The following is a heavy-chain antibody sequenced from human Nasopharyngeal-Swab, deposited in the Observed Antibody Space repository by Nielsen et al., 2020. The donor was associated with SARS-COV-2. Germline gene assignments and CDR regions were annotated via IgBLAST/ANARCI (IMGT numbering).Heavy chain of an antibody. Sequence: GGSLRLSCAASGFTFSSYGMHGVRQAPSKGLEWVAVIWYDGSNKYYADSVKGRFTISRDNSKNTLYLQMNSLRAEDTAVYYCAKEGDYYYYMDVWGKGTTVTVSS. CDR1: GFTFSSYG. V-gene: IGHV3-30*02. CDR2: IWYDGSNK. D-gene: IGHD3-16*01. CDR3: AKEGDYYYYMDV. J-gene: IGHJ6*03.